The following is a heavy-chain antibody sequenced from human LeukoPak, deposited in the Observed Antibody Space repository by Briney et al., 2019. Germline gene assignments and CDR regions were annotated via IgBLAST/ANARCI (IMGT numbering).Heavy chain of an antibody. CDR1: GGSISSYY. V-gene: IGHV4-34*01. CDR3: ARGPVVIIGYGMDV. D-gene: IGHD3-22*01. Sequence: SETLSLTCAVYGGSISSYYWSWIRQPPGKGLEWIGEINHSGSTNYNPSLKSRVTISVDTSKNQFSLKLSSVTAADTAVYYCARGPVVIIGYGMDVWGQGTTVTVYS. CDR2: INHSGST. J-gene: IGHJ6*02.